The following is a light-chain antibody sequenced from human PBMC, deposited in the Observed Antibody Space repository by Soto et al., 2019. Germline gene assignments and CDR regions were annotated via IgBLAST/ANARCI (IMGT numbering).Light chain of an antibody. CDR1: QNIDMY. V-gene: IGKV1-39*01. CDR3: QQANSLPWT. J-gene: IGKJ1*01. CDR2: GAS. Sequence: DIHMTQSPSSLSASVGDTVTITCRASQNIDMYLNWYQQKPGKAPRVLISGASNLQSGVPSRFSGSGSGTDFTLTISSLQSEDFATYYCQQANSLPWTFGQGTKVEIK.